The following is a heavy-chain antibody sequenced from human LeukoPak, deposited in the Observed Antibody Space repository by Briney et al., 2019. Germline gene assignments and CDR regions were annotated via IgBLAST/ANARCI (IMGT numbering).Heavy chain of an antibody. CDR1: GGSIKNTSYY. CDR3: ARGPNYYDSRRFDY. CDR2: IFYSGLT. V-gene: IGHV4-39*01. J-gene: IGHJ4*02. D-gene: IGHD3-22*01. Sequence: SVTLSLTCFVSGGSIKNTSYYWGWIRQSPGKGLEWIGNIFYSGLTYYNSSLKSRVTISVDTSKNQFSLKLSSVTAADTAVYYCARGPNYYDSRRFDYWGQGTLVTVSS.